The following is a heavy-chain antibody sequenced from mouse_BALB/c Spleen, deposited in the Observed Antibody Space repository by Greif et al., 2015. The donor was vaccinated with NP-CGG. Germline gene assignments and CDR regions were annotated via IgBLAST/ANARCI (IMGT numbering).Heavy chain of an antibody. V-gene: IGHV2-6-2*01. D-gene: IGHD1-1*01. J-gene: IGHJ4*01. CDR1: GFSLTSYG. CDR2: IWSDGST. CDR3: ARHHYYGSSYAMDY. Sequence: QVQLQQSGPDLVAPSQSLSITCTASGFSLTSYGVHWVRQPPGKGLEWLVVIWSDGSTTYNSALKSRLSISKDNSKSQVFLKMNSLQTDDTAMYYCARHHYYGSSYAMDYWGQGTSVTVSS.